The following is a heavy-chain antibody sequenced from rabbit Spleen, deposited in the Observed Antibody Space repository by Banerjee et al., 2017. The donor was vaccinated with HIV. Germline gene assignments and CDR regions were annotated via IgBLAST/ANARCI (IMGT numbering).Heavy chain of an antibody. Sequence: QSLEESGGGLVKPGASLTLTCTASGVSFSFNNYMCWVRQAPGKGLEWIGCIDVGSSDFTYFAAWAKGRFTISKASSTSVTLQMTSLTAADTATYFCARDLAGVIGWNFGWWGPGTLVTVS. V-gene: IGHV1S40*01. J-gene: IGHJ4*01. CDR1: GVSFSFNNY. CDR3: ARDLAGVIGWNFGW. D-gene: IGHD4-1*01. CDR2: IDVGSSDFT.